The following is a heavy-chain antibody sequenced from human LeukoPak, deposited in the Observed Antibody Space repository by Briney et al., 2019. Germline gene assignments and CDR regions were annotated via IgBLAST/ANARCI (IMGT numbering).Heavy chain of an antibody. CDR2: IFYSGNT. Sequence: SETLSLTCTVSGGSISSSSYYWGWLRQPPGKGLEWIGSIFYSGNTYYNPSLKSRVTISVDTSKNQFSLRLSSVTAADTAVYYCARSNGYNGAWDDYWGQGTLVTVSS. CDR3: ARSNGYNGAWDDY. CDR1: GGSISSSSYY. D-gene: IGHD5-24*01. J-gene: IGHJ4*02. V-gene: IGHV4-39*07.